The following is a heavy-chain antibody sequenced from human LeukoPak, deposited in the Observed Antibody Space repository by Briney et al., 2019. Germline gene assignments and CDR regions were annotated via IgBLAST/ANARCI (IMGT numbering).Heavy chain of an antibody. CDR1: GFTFSGYW. CDR3: VRDSGGYSSVWYDAFDV. V-gene: IGHV3-7*01. J-gene: IGHJ3*01. CDR2: IKQDGSVN. Sequence: GGSLRLSCAASGFTFSGYWMIWVRQAPGKGLEWVAKIKQDGSVNYYVDSVSGRFTISRDNAKNLLYLQMNSLRDEDTAVYYCVRDSGGYSSVWYDAFDVWGRGTKVTVSS. D-gene: IGHD6-19*01.